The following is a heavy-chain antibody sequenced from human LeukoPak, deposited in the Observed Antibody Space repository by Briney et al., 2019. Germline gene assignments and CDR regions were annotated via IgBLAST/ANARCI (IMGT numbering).Heavy chain of an antibody. V-gene: IGHV3-64*01. D-gene: IGHD2-2*01. CDR3: ARGHCSTTSCYLFDY. J-gene: IGHJ4*02. CDR2: VSSNGDST. CDR1: GFNFSSYS. Sequence: QPGGSLTLSCAASGFNFSSYSMHWVRQAPGKGLECVSAVSSNGDSTYYANSVKGRFSISRDNSKNTLYLQMGSLRAEDMAVYYCARGHCSTTSCYLFDYWGQGALVTVSS.